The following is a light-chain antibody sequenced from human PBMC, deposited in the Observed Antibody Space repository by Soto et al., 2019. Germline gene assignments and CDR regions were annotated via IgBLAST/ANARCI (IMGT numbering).Light chain of an antibody. CDR3: PHHGTSPYT. CDR1: QSLRSSY. V-gene: IGKV3-20*01. CDR2: GAS. Sequence: PGERATLSCWASQSLRSSYLAWYQRKPGQAPRLLMFGASRRATGIPDRFNGSGSGTDFILTISRLEPEDVAVYYCPHHGTSPYTFGQGTVLEIK. J-gene: IGKJ2*01.